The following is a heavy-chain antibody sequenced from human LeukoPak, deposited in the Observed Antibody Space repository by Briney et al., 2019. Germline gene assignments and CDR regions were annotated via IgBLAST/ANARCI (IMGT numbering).Heavy chain of an antibody. V-gene: IGHV4-39*02. CDR2: INHGGGT. D-gene: IGHD2/OR15-2a*01. J-gene: IGHJ2*01. Sequence: SETLSLTYTVSGGSVSRTNYYWAWIRQPPGKGLEWIATINHGGGTHHNPSLKSRLTIAVDTATNDFSLKLSSVTAADTAVYYCAKGEYWVRFWGRGTLVTVSS. CDR3: AKGEYWVRF. CDR1: GGSVSRTNYY.